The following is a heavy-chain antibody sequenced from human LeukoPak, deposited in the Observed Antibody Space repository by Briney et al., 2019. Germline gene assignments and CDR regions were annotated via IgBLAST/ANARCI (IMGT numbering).Heavy chain of an antibody. CDR2: ISSNGGST. Sequence: GGSLRLSCSASGFTFSSYAMRWVRQAPGKGLEYVSAISSNGGSTYYADSVKGRFTISRDNSKNTLYLQMSSLRAEDTAVYYCVKFSGDYDILTGRGARDIWGQGTMVTVSS. CDR3: VKFSGDYDILTGRGARDI. J-gene: IGHJ3*02. V-gene: IGHV3-64D*06. D-gene: IGHD3-9*01. CDR1: GFTFSSYA.